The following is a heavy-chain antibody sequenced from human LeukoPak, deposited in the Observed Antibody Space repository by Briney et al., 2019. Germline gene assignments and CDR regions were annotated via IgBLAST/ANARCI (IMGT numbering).Heavy chain of an antibody. V-gene: IGHV4-34*01. D-gene: IGHD2-15*01. Sequence: SETLSLTCAVYGGSFSGYYWSWIRQPPGKGLEWIGEINHSGSTNYNPSLKNRVTISVDTYKNQFSLKLSSATAADTAVYYCARGGYCSGGSCYGGAFDYWGQGTLVTVSS. CDR1: GGSFSGYY. J-gene: IGHJ4*02. CDR2: INHSGST. CDR3: ARGGYCSGGSCYGGAFDY.